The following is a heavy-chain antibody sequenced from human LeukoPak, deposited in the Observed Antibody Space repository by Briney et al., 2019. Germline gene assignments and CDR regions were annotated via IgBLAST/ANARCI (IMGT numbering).Heavy chain of an antibody. J-gene: IGHJ4*02. CDR2: INPSGGST. Sequence: ASVKVSCKASGYTFTSYYIHWVRHPPGQGLEWMGVINPSGGSTSYAQNFQSRITMTRDMSTSTVYMELSSLRCEDTGVYWCARDSGGSCNYWGQGTLVAVSS. V-gene: IGHV1-46*01. CDR3: ARDSGGSCNY. D-gene: IGHD2-15*01. CDR1: GYTFTSYY.